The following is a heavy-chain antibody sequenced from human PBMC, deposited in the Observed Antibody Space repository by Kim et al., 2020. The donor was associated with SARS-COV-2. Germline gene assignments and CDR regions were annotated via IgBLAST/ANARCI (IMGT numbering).Heavy chain of an antibody. Sequence: NYNPALKSRVTISVGTSRSQFSLNLTSVTAADTAVYYCRSYYYNYDMDVWGQGTTVTVSS. V-gene: IGHV4-34*01. CDR3: RSYYYNYDMDV. D-gene: IGHD2-21*01. J-gene: IGHJ6*02.